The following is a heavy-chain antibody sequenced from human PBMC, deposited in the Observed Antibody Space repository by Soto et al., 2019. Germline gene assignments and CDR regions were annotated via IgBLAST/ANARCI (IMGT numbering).Heavy chain of an antibody. CDR1: GGTFSSYA. CDR2: IIPIFGTA. V-gene: IGHV1-69*13. J-gene: IGHJ4*02. Sequence: GASVKVSCKASGGTFSSYAISWVGQAPGQGLEWMGGIIPIFGTANYAQKFQGRVTITADESTSTAYMELSSLRSEDTAVYYCAREWRYCSSTSCYRVYYFDYWGQGTLVTVPS. CDR3: AREWRYCSSTSCYRVYYFDY. D-gene: IGHD2-2*02.